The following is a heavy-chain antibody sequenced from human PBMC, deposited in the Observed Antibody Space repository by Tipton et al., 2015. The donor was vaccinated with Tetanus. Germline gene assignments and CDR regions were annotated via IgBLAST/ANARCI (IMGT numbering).Heavy chain of an antibody. Sequence: TLSLTCTVSGGSLRGGDHYWSWIRQPPGKGLEWLAYISDSGSTNSNYFLKSRITVSRDTSKNHFSLNLASVTAADTAVYYCARRSYCSSSRCFDAFDLWDQGTMVTVSS. V-gene: IGHV4-61*03. CDR1: GGSLRGGDHY. CDR2: ISDSGST. CDR3: ARRSYCSSSRCFDAFDL. D-gene: IGHD2-2*01. J-gene: IGHJ3*01.